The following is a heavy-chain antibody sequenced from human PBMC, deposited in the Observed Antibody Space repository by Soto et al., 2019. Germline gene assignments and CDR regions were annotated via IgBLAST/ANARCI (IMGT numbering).Heavy chain of an antibody. CDR2: INHSGST. V-gene: IGHV4-34*01. Sequence: SEPKSLTWAVFCGYSIYFGWSWIRKHTRKGLEWIGEINHSGSTNYNPSLKSRVTISVDTSKNQFSLKLSSVTAADTAVYYCARGKDIVVVVAARYNWFDPWGQGTLVTVSS. J-gene: IGHJ5*02. CDR3: ARGKDIVVVVAARYNWFDP. CDR1: CGYSIYFG. D-gene: IGHD2-15*01.